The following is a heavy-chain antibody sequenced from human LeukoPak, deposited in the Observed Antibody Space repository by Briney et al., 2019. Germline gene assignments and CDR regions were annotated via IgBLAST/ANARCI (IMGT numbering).Heavy chain of an antibody. V-gene: IGHV1-69*13. CDR3: ARERKRPPKNYGMDV. Sequence: ASVKVSCKASGGTFSSYAISWVRQAPGQGLEWMGGIIPIFGTANYAKKFQGRVTITADESTSTAYMELSSLRSEDTAVYYCARERKRPPKNYGMDVWGQGTTVTVSS. J-gene: IGHJ6*02. CDR2: IIPIFGTA. CDR1: GGTFSSYA. D-gene: IGHD6-6*01.